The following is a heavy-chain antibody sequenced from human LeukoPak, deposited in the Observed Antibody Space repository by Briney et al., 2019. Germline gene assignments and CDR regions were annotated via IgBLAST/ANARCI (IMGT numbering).Heavy chain of an antibody. CDR3: ANWGRTMIAIDDAFDI. Sequence: GGSLRLSCAASGFTFSSYGMSWVRQAPGKGLEWVSAISGSGGSTYYADSVKGRFTISRDNSKNTLYLQMNSLRAEDTAVYYCANWGRTMIAIDDAFDIWGQGTMVTVSS. V-gene: IGHV3-23*01. D-gene: IGHD3-22*01. CDR1: GFTFSSYG. CDR2: ISGSGGST. J-gene: IGHJ3*02.